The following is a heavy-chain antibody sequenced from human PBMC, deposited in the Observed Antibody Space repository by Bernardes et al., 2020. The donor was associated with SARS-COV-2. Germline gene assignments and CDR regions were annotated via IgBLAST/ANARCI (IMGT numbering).Heavy chain of an antibody. CDR3: VRGATSSQIDY. Sequence: GGSLRLSCAASGFTFSTYGMSWVRQAPGKGLEWVSSIGSSGVLTFYADSVKGRFTISRDNSKSTLFLEMNSLRAEDTAVYYCVRGATSSQIDYWDQGTLVTVSS. D-gene: IGHD1-26*01. CDR1: GFTFSTYG. J-gene: IGHJ4*02. V-gene: IGHV3-23*01. CDR2: IGSSGVLT.